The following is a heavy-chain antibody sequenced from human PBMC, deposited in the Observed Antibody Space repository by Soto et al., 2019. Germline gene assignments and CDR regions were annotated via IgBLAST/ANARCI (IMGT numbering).Heavy chain of an antibody. CDR1: GGSFSGYY. CDR2: IKQSGST. CDR3: AREILQYGMDV. Sequence: PSETLSITCAVYGGSFSGYYWCWIRQSPGKGLEWIGEIKQSGSTNYTPSLKSRVSISVDTSRNQFSLKLSSVTAADTAVYYCAREILQYGMDVWGQGTTVTVSS. J-gene: IGHJ6*02. V-gene: IGHV4-34*01. D-gene: IGHD2-15*01.